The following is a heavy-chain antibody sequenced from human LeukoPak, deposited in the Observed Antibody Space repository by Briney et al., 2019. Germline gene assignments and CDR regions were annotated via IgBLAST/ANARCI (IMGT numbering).Heavy chain of an antibody. J-gene: IGHJ4*02. D-gene: IGHD3-3*01. CDR2: INPNSGGT. Sequence: ASVKVSCKASGYTFTGYYMHWVRQAPGQGLEWMGWINPNSGGTNYAQKFQGRVTMTRDTSISTAYMELSRLRSDDTAVYYCARQNDDDFWGGMYYFDYWGQGTLVTVSS. V-gene: IGHV1-2*02. CDR1: GYTFTGYY. CDR3: ARQNDDDFWGGMYYFDY.